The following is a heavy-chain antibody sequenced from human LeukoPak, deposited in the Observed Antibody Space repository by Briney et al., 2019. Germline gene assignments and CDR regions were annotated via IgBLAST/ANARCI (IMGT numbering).Heavy chain of an antibody. Sequence: SGPTLVNPTQTPTLTCTFSGFSLSTSGMRVSWIRQPPGKALEWLARIDWDDDKFYSTSLKTRLTISKDTSKNQVVLTMTNMDPVDTATYYCARNGGVVTLDAFDIWGRGTMVTVSS. CDR2: IDWDDDK. V-gene: IGHV2-70*04. CDR1: GFSLSTSGMR. J-gene: IGHJ3*02. CDR3: ARNGGVVTLDAFDI. D-gene: IGHD4-23*01.